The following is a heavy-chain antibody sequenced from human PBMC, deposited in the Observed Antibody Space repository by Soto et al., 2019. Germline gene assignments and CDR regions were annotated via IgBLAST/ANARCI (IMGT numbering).Heavy chain of an antibody. D-gene: IGHD2-21*01. CDR2: INSDGRST. Sequence: EVQLVESGGGLVQPGGSLKLSCAASGFSLSNYWMHWVRQDPEKGLVWVSRINSDGRSTSYADSVKGRFTISRDNAKNTLYLHMDSLRAEDTAVYYCARCKQKVMHCAMDVWGQGATVTV. V-gene: IGHV3-74*01. CDR1: GFSLSNYW. J-gene: IGHJ6*02. CDR3: ARCKQKVMHCAMDV.